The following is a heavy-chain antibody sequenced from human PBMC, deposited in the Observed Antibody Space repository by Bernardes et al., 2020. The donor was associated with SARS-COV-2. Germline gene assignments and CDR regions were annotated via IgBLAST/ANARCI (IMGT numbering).Heavy chain of an antibody. V-gene: IGHV4-31*03. CDR3: AKGKEGDALDI. J-gene: IGHJ3*02. CDR1: GASIRSGYYY. Sequence: SETLSLTCTVSGASIRSGYYYWSWVRQHPEKGLEWIGYIYYTGTTFYNPSLRSRVTISVDTSRNQFSLKLTSVTAADTATYYCAKGKEGDALDIWGQGTMVPVSS. CDR2: IYYTGTT.